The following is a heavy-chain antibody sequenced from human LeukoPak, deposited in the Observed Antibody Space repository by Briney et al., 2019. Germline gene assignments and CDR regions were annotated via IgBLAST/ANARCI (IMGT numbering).Heavy chain of an antibody. Sequence: GESLRLSCAASGLTFTTYWMTWVRQAPGKGLEWVANINQDGTEKYYVDSVKGRFTISRDNAKNSLCLQMNSLRVEDTAVYYCAKVAKYYYGSETYYFFEHWGQGTPVTASS. D-gene: IGHD3-10*01. V-gene: IGHV3-7*01. J-gene: IGHJ4*02. CDR2: INQDGTEK. CDR3: AKVAKYYYGSETYYFFEH. CDR1: GLTFTTYW.